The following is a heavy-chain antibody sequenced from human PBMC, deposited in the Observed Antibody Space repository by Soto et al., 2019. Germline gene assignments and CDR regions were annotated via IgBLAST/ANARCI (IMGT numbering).Heavy chain of an antibody. V-gene: IGHV1-3*01. D-gene: IGHD1-1*01. CDR2: INAGNGNT. Sequence: ASVKVSCKASGYTFTSYAMHWVRQAPGQRLEWMGWINAGNGNTKYSQKFQGRVTITRDTSASTAYMELSSLRSEDTAVYYCARIIRQYGTARYFDYWGEGTLVTVSS. CDR3: ARIIRQYGTARYFDY. J-gene: IGHJ4*02. CDR1: GYTFTSYA.